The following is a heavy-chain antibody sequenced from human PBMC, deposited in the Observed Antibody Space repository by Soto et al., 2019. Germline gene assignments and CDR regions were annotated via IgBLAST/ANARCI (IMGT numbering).Heavy chain of an antibody. CDR3: AKGVATAVPALDY. J-gene: IGHJ4*02. CDR2: ISYDGSNK. CDR1: GFTFSSYA. V-gene: IGHV3-30-3*01. Sequence: LRLSCAASGFTFSSYAMHWVRQAPGKGLEWVAVISYDGSNKYYADSVKGRFTISRDNSKNTLYLQMNSLRPDDTAFYYCAKGVATAVPALDYWGQGTLVTVSS. D-gene: IGHD2-21*02.